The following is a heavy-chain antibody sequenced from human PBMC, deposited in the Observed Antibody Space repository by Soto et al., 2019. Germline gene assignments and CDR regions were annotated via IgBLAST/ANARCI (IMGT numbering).Heavy chain of an antibody. CDR1: GGSISSYY. V-gene: IGHV4-59*01. CDR2: IYYSGST. CDR3: ARDQSSSSGGYYYYYYMDV. D-gene: IGHD6-6*01. J-gene: IGHJ6*03. Sequence: PSETLSLTCTVSGGSISSYYWSWIRQPPGKGLEWIGYIYYSGSTNYNPSLKSRVTISVDTSKNQFSLKLSSVTAADTAVYYCARDQSSSSGGYYYYYYMDVWGKGTTVTVSS.